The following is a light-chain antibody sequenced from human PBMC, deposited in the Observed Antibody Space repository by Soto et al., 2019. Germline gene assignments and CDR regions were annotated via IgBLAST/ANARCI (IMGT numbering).Light chain of an antibody. V-gene: IGLV3-21*04. J-gene: IGLJ2*01. CDR2: YDS. CDR3: QVWDSSSDHVV. Sequence: SYELTQPPSVSVAPGKTARITCGGTNIGSKSVNWYQQKPGQAPVLVISYDSDRPSGIPERFSGSNSGSTATLTISRVEAGDEADYYCQVWDSSSDHVVFGGGTKLTVL. CDR1: NIGSKS.